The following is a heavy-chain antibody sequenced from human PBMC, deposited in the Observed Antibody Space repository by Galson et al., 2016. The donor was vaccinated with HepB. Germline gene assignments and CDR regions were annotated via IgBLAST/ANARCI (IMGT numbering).Heavy chain of an antibody. CDR2: VYYNGAA. D-gene: IGHD6-6*01. CDR3: AQYTGSSSFEW. Sequence: SETLSLTCVVSGGSIISESYYWGWVRQPPGGGLEWIGGVYYNGAANYKPSLKRRAIVSVDTSKNQSSLRLTSLTAADTSVYYFAQYTGSSSFEWWGQGILVTVSS. V-gene: IGHV4-39*01. CDR1: GGSIISESYY. J-gene: IGHJ4*02.